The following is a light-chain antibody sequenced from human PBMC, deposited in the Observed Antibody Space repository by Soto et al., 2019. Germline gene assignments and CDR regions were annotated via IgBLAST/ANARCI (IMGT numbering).Light chain of an antibody. CDR3: QEFNSYLYT. CDR1: QGISSA. CDR2: DAS. J-gene: IGKJ2*01. Sequence: AIQLTQSPSSLSASVGDRVTITCRASQGISSALAWYQQKPGKAPKLLIYDASSLESGVPSRFTGSGSGTDFTLTISSLQPEDFATYYCQEFNSYLYTFGQGTKLEIK. V-gene: IGKV1-13*02.